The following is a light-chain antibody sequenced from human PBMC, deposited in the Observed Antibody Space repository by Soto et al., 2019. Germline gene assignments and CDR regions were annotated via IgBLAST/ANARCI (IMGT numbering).Light chain of an antibody. V-gene: IGLV2-14*01. CDR2: EVS. CDR1: SSDVGGYNY. J-gene: IGLJ1*01. Sequence: QSVLTQPASVSGSPGQSITISCTGTSSDVGGYNYVSWYQQHPGKAPKLMIYEVSNRPSGVSNRFSGSKSGNTASLTISGLQVEDEADYYCSSYTTSITLYVFGTGTKVTVL. CDR3: SSYTTSITLYV.